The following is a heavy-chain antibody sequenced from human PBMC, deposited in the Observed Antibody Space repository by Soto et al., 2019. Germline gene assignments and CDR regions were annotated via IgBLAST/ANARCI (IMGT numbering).Heavy chain of an antibody. V-gene: IGHV4-31*03. CDR3: ARYGGSSCTNGVCYID. CDR1: GGSISSGGYY. J-gene: IGHJ4*02. CDR2: IYYSGST. D-gene: IGHD2-8*01. Sequence: PSETLSLTCTVSGGSISSGGYYWSWIRQHPGKGLEWIGYIYYSGSTYYNPSLKSRVTISVDTSKNQFSLKLSSVTAADTAVYYCARYGGSSCTNGVCYIDWGQGTLVTVSS.